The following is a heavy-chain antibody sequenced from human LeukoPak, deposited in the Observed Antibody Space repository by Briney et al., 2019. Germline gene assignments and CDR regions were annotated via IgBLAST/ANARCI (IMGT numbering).Heavy chain of an antibody. V-gene: IGHV1-69*05. CDR2: TIPIFGTA. CDR3: ASRPYDSSGYYYIPFDY. Sequence: APVKVSCKASGGTFSSYAISWVRQAPGQGLEWMGGTIPIFGTANYAQKFQGRVTITTDESTSTAYMELSSLRSEDTAVYYCASRPYDSSGYYYIPFDYWGQGTLVTVSS. D-gene: IGHD3-22*01. J-gene: IGHJ4*02. CDR1: GGTFSSYA.